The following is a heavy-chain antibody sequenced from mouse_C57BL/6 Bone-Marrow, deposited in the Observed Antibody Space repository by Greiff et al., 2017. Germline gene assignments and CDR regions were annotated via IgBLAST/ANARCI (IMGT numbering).Heavy chain of an antibody. J-gene: IGHJ3*01. D-gene: IGHD2-4*01. CDR1: GYTFTSYW. V-gene: IGHV1-55*01. CDR3: ARNYDVGYAY. Sequence: QVQLQQPGAELVKPGASVKMSCKASGYTFTSYWITWVKQRPGQGLAWIGDIYPGSGSTNYNEKFKGKATLTVETSSSTAYMQLSSLTSEDSAVYYCARNYDVGYAYWGQGTLVTVSA. CDR2: IYPGSGST.